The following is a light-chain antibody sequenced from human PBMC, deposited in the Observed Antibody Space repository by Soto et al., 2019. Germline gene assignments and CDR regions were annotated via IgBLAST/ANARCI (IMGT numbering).Light chain of an antibody. V-gene: IGKV1-5*01. CDR3: QTNTSNPLT. CDR2: DAS. J-gene: IGKJ4*01. CDR1: QSISSW. Sequence: DIQMTQSPSTLSASVGDRVTITCRASQSISSWLAWYQQKPGKAPKLLIYDASSLESGVPSRFSGSGSGTEFTLTISSLQPDDFPTYYSQTNTSNPLTFGGGTKVDIK.